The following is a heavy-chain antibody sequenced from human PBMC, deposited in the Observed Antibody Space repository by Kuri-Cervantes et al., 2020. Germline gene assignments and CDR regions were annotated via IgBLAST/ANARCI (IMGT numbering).Heavy chain of an antibody. V-gene: IGHV4-31*03. CDR2: IYYTGST. CDR3: ARQIGGNNYFDY. D-gene: IGHD4-23*01. J-gene: IGHJ4*02. Sequence: LRLSCTVSGGSISSSSYYWGWIRQPPGKGLEWIGFIYYTGSTYYNPSLKSRIIISVDTSKNQFSLKLSSVTAADTAIYYCARQIGGNNYFDYWGQGTLVTVSS. CDR1: GGSISSSSYY.